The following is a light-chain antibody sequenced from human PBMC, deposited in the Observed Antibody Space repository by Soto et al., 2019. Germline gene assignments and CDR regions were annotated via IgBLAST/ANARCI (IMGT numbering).Light chain of an antibody. Sequence: QSVLTQPPSVSGAPGQRVTISCTGGSTNIGAGYDVHWYQQLPGTAPKLLIYGNFNRPSGVPDRFSGSKSGTSASLAITGPQAEDEADDYCQSYYNSLIGSNVFGNGTKLTVL. CDR2: GNF. J-gene: IGLJ1*01. CDR3: QSYYNSLIGSNV. V-gene: IGLV1-40*01. CDR1: STNIGAGYD.